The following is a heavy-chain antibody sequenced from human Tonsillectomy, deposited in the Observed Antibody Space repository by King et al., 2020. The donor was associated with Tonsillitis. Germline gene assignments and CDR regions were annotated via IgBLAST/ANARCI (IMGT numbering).Heavy chain of an antibody. CDR2: ISGDGDSA. V-gene: IGHV3-43*02. D-gene: IGHD3-10*01. CDR1: GFIFDDYA. J-gene: IGHJ4*02. CDR3: AKDRWLVDLYGYFDY. Sequence: QLVQSGGGVVQPGGSLRLSCAASGFIFDDYAMHWVRQAPGKGLEWVSLISGDGDSAYFADSVKGRFTISRDSSKNSLYLQMNSLRTEDTALYYCAKDRWLVDLYGYFDYWGQGTLVTVSS.